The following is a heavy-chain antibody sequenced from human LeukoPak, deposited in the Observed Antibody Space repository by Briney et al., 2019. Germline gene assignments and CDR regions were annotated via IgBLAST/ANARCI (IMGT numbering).Heavy chain of an antibody. CDR2: IYPGDSDT. Sequence: TGESLKISCKGSGYSFTSYWIGWVRQMPGKGLEWMGIIYPGDSDTRYSPSFQSQVTISADKSSSTAYLQWRSLKASDTAMYYCAGHSFDTVDAFDVWGQGTIVIVSA. V-gene: IGHV5-51*01. CDR3: AGHSFDTVDAFDV. J-gene: IGHJ3*01. D-gene: IGHD2-2*02. CDR1: GYSFTSYW.